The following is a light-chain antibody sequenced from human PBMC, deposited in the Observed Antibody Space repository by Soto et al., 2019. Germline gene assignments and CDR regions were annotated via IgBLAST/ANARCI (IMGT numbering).Light chain of an antibody. Sequence: QSVLTQPASVSGSPGQSITISCTGTRRDVGGYNYVSWYQQYPGKSPKLLIYEVAHRPSGVSNRFSGSKSGNTASLTISGLQAEDEAYYYCSSYTISKTLPFVFGTGTKLT. CDR3: SSYTISKTLPFV. J-gene: IGLJ1*01. CDR1: RRDVGGYNY. CDR2: EVA. V-gene: IGLV2-14*01.